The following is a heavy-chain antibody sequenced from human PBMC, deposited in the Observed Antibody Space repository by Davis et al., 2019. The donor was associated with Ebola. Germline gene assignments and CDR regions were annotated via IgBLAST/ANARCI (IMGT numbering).Heavy chain of an antibody. CDR1: GFTFSSYG. J-gene: IGHJ4*02. Sequence: GESLKISCAASGFTFSSYGMNWVRQAPGKGLEWVSSISSSSSYIYYADSVKGRFTISRDNAKNLLYLQMNSLRAEDTALHYCAKGLDYHLEYWGQGTLVTVSS. V-gene: IGHV3-21*06. D-gene: IGHD3/OR15-3a*01. CDR3: AKGLDYHLEY. CDR2: ISSSSSYI.